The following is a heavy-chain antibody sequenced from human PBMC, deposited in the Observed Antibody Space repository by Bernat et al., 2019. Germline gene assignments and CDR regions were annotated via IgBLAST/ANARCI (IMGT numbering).Heavy chain of an antibody. CDR3: ARHSGTVTKNYFER. J-gene: IGHJ3*02. CDR1: SISGYF. CDR2: IHYSWDA. Sequence: SISGYFWSWIRQPPGKGLEWIAYIHYSWDAIYTPSPKSRVTISVDTSKNQFSLRLDSVTAADTAVYYCARHSGTVTKNYFERWG. V-gene: IGHV4-59*08. D-gene: IGHD4-17*01.